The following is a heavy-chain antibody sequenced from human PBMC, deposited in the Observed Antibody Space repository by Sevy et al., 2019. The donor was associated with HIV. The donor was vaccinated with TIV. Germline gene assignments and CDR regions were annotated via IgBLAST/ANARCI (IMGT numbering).Heavy chain of an antibody. J-gene: IGHJ4*02. CDR3: ARAKATMWFGELLYRDVDY. CDR1: GYSFTSYW. Sequence: GESLKISCKGSGYSFTSYWIGWVRQMPGKGLEWMGIIYPGDSDTRYSPSFQGQVTISADKSIGTAYLQWSSLKASDTAMYYCARAKATMWFGELLYRDVDYWGQGTLVTVSS. V-gene: IGHV5-51*01. CDR2: IYPGDSDT. D-gene: IGHD3-10*01.